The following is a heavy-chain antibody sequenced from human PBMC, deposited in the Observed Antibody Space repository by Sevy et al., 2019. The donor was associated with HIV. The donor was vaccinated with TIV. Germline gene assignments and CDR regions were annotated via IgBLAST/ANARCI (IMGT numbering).Heavy chain of an antibody. V-gene: IGHV3-48*02. CDR1: GFTFSDYS. CDR3: ARDDTASYLPVS. J-gene: IGHJ4*02. CDR2: ISRSGTTR. Sequence: GGCLRLSCAASGFTFSDYSLNWVRQAPGKGLKWVSYISRSGTTRHYADSVRGRFTISRDDAKNSLYLQMSSLRDEDTAVYYCARDDTASYLPVSWGQGTLVTVSS. D-gene: IGHD3-10*01.